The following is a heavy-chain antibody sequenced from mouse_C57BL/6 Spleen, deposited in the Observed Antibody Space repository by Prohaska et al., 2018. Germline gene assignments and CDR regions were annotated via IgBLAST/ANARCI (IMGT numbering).Heavy chain of an antibody. J-gene: IGHJ3*01. V-gene: IGHV1-50*01. CDR1: GYTFTSYW. D-gene: IGHD2-3*01. CDR2: IDPSDSYT. Sequence: GAELVKPGASVKLSCKASGYTFTSYWMQWVKQRPGQGLEWIGEIDPSDSYTNYNQKFKGKATLTVDTSSSTAYMQLSSLTSEDSAVYYCASYDPFAYWGQGTPVTVSA. CDR3: ASYDPFAY.